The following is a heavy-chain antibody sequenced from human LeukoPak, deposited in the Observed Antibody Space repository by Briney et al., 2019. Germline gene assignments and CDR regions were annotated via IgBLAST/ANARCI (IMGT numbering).Heavy chain of an antibody. CDR2: ISGSGGST. D-gene: IGHD3-22*01. V-gene: IGHV3-23*01. J-gene: IGHJ4*02. CDR1: GFTFSSYG. CDR3: AKGSIYDRFDY. Sequence: GSLRLSCAASGFTFSSYGMGWVRQAPGKGLEWVSAISGSGGSTYYADSVKGRFTISRDNSKNTLYLQMNSLRAEDTALYYCAKGSIYDRFDYWGQGTLVTVSS.